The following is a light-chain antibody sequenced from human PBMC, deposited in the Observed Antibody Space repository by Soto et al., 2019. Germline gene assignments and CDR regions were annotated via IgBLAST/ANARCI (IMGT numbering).Light chain of an antibody. V-gene: IGLV1-40*01. J-gene: IGLJ2*01. CDR1: SSNIGAGYD. CDR2: GNN. Sequence: QPVLTQPPSVSGAPGQRVTISCTGSSSNIGAGYDVHWYQQLPGTAPKLLIFGNNNRPPGVPDRFSGSKSGTSASLAITGLQAEDEADYYCQSYDNSLSASGVFGGGTKVTVL. CDR3: QSYDNSLSASGV.